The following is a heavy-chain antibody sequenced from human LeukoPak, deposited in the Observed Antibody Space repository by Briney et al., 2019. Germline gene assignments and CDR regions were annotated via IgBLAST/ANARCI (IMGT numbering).Heavy chain of an antibody. CDR2: IYYSGST. CDR3: ARARLGQLVRWFDP. D-gene: IGHD6-6*01. V-gene: IGHV4-31*03. CDR1: GGSISSGGYY. Sequence: SQTLSLTCTVSGGSISSGGYYWSWIRQHPGKGLEWIGYIYYSGSTYYNPSLKSRVTISVDTSKNQFSLKLSSVTAADTAVYYCARARLGQLVRWFDPWGQRTLVTVSS. J-gene: IGHJ5*02.